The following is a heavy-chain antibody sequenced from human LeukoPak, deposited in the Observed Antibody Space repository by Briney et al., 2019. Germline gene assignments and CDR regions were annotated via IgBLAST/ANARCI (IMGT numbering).Heavy chain of an antibody. V-gene: IGHV4-4*07. Sequence: SETLSLTCTVSGGSISSYYWSWIRQPAGKGLEWIGRIYTSGSTNYNPSFKSRVTMSVDTSKNQFSLKLSSVTAADTAVYYCARDSGFGWIPVFDIWGQGTMVTVSS. CDR1: GGSISSYY. D-gene: IGHD3-10*01. CDR2: IYTSGST. CDR3: ARDSGFGWIPVFDI. J-gene: IGHJ3*02.